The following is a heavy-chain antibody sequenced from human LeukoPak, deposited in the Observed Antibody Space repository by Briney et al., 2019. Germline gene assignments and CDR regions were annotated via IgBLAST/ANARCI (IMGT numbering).Heavy chain of an antibody. CDR1: GFTFSSYW. CDR2: IKPDGREK. V-gene: IGHV3-7*01. CDR3: ARGDFNDNGDYVDAFDI. D-gene: IGHD4-17*01. Sequence: GSLRLSCAASGFTFSSYWMSWVRQAPGKGLEWVANIKPDGREKYYLDSVKGRFTISRDNVKKSLYLQINSLRAEDTAVYYCARGDFNDNGDYVDAFDIWGHGTMVTVSS. J-gene: IGHJ3*02.